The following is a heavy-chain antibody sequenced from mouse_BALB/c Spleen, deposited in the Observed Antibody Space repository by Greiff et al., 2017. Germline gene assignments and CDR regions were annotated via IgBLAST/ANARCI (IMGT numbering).Heavy chain of an antibody. CDR1: GYTFTSYV. CDR3: ASRPLTGIFDV. J-gene: IGHJ1*01. Sequence: EVKLVESGPELVKPGASVKMSCKASGYTFTSYVMHWVKQKPGQGLEWIGYINPYNDGTKYNEKFKGKATLTSDKSSSTAYMELSSLTSEDSAVYYCASRPLTGIFDVWGAGTTVTVSS. V-gene: IGHV1-14*01. D-gene: IGHD4-1*01. CDR2: INPYNDGT.